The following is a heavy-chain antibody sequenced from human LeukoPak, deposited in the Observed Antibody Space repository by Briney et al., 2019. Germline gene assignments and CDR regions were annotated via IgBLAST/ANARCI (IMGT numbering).Heavy chain of an antibody. J-gene: IGHJ4*02. CDR3: AKATGTRGDY. V-gene: IGHV3-23*01. CDR1: GFTFSSYG. CDR2: IVDNGGTT. D-gene: IGHD1-1*01. Sequence: GGSLRLSCAASGFTFSSYGMHWVRQAPGKGLEWVSTIVDNGGTTYYADSVKGRFTISRDNSKNTLYLQMNSLRAEDTAVYYCAKATGTRGDYWGQGTLVTVSS.